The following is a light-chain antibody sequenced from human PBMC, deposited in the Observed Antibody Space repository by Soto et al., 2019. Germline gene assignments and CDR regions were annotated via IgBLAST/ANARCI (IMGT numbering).Light chain of an antibody. Sequence: EIQMTQSPATLSAFVGDRVSITCRASQNISRWLAWYQQKPGKAPKLLIYDGSTLESGVPSRFSGSGSGTEFTLTISSLQPDDFATYVCQQYVKYPVTFGQGTKVDIK. CDR1: QNISRW. V-gene: IGKV1-5*01. CDR2: DGS. J-gene: IGKJ1*01. CDR3: QQYVKYPVT.